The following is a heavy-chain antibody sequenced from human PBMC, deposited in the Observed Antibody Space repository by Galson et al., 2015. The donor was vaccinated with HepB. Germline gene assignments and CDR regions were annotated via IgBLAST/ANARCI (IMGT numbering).Heavy chain of an antibody. CDR1: GFTFSSYG. D-gene: IGHD6-13*01. Sequence: SLRLSCAASGFTFSSYGMHWVRQAPGKGLEWVAFIRYDGSNKYYADSVKGRFTISRDNSKNTLYLQMNSLRAEDTAVYYCAKGGIAAAANVYYYYGMDVWGQGTTVTVSS. J-gene: IGHJ6*02. CDR2: IRYDGSNK. V-gene: IGHV3-30*02. CDR3: AKGGIAAAANVYYYYGMDV.